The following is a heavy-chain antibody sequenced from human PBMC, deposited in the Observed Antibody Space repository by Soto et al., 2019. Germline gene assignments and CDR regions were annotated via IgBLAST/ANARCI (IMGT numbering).Heavy chain of an antibody. J-gene: IGHJ3*02. Sequence: XESLKISCKCSGYSFTSYWIGLVLQMPGKGLEWMGIIYPGDSDTRYSPSFQGQVTISVDKSISTAYLQWSSLKASDTAMYYCARAYYDSSGYPHAFDIWGQGTMVTVSS. V-gene: IGHV5-51*01. CDR1: GYSFTSYW. CDR2: IYPGDSDT. CDR3: ARAYYDSSGYPHAFDI. D-gene: IGHD3-22*01.